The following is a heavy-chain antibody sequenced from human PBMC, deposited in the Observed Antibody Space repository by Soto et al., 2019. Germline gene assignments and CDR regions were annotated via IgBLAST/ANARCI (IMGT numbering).Heavy chain of an antibody. CDR1: GYTYTGYG. CDR3: ARDYYDFWSGYPDY. D-gene: IGHD3-3*01. V-gene: IGHV1-18*04. J-gene: IGHJ4*02. CDR2: ISAYNGNT. Sequence: ASVKVSLQASGYTYTGYGLTWVRQDPGQGLEWMGWISAYNGNTNYAQKLQGRVTMTTDTSTSTAYMELRSLRSDDTAVYYCARDYYDFWSGYPDYWGQGTLVTGSS.